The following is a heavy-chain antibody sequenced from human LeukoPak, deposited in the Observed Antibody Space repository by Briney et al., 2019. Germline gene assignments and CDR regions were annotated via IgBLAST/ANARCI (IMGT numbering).Heavy chain of an antibody. CDR2: LAYTGAT. J-gene: IGHJ5*02. Sequence: SQTLSLTCTVSGGSISNGDYYWSWIRQPPGKGPEWIGYLAYTGATYCSPSLKSRVTILLDMSKTQFSLKLTSVTAADTAVYYCARYPFCGGNCYQNWFGPWGQGTLVTVSS. D-gene: IGHD2-21*02. CDR1: GGSISNGDYY. CDR3: ARYPFCGGNCYQNWFGP. V-gene: IGHV4-30-4*01.